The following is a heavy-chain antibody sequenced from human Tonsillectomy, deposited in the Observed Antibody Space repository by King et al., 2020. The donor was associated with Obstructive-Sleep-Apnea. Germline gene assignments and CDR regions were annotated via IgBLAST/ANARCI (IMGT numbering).Heavy chain of an antibody. Sequence: VQLVQSGGGVVQPGGSLTLACAASGFTFSTYSMHWVRQAPGKGLEWVAFIRYDETDKYYAASVKGRFTISRDNSQNTLYLQMNNLRVEDTALYYCARDRQGYQVSEYWGQGTLVTVSS. CDR3: ARDRQGYQVSEY. CDR1: GFTFSTYS. V-gene: IGHV3-30*02. D-gene: IGHD2-2*01. J-gene: IGHJ4*02. CDR2: IRYDETDK.